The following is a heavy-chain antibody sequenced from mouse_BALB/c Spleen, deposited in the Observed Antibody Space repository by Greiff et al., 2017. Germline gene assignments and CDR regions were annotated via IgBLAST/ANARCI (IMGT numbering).Heavy chain of an antibody. Sequence: VQLKQSGTVLARPGASVKMSCKASGYTFTSYWMHWVKQRPGQGLEWIGAIYPGNSDTSYNQKFKGKAKLTAVTSTSTAYMELSSLTNEDSAVYYCTIYGNYVGWFAYWGQGTLVTVSA. J-gene: IGHJ3*01. D-gene: IGHD2-1*01. CDR1: GYTFTSYW. CDR2: IYPGNSDT. V-gene: IGHV1-5*01. CDR3: TIYGNYVGWFAY.